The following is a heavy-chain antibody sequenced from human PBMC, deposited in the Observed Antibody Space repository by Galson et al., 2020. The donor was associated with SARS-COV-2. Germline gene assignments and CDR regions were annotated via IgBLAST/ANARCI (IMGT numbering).Heavy chain of an antibody. CDR1: GFNVRSNY. V-gene: IGHV3-53*01. Sequence: GESLKISCAASGFNVRSNYMSWVRQAPGKGLEWVSVIHNAGSTYYADSVKGRFTISRDYSRNTVYLQMNNLRADDTAVYYCARDLANSGQMWGQGTLVTVSS. D-gene: IGHD1-1*01. J-gene: IGHJ4*02. CDR2: IHNAGST. CDR3: ARDLANSGQM.